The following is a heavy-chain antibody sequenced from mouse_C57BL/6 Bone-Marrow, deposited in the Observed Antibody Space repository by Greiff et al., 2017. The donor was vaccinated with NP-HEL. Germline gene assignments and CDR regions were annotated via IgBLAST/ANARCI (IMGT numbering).Heavy chain of an antibody. CDR2: IDPADSYT. V-gene: IGHV1-69*01. J-gene: IGHJ3*01. D-gene: IGHD1-1*01. CDR1: GFTFTSYW. Sequence: QVQLQQPGAELVMPGASVKLSCTASGFTFTSYWMHWVKQRPGQGLEWIGEIDPADSYTNYTQKFQGKSTVTVDKSSSTAYMQLSSLTSEDSAVNYCARLYYGAWFAYWGQGTLVTVSA. CDR3: ARLYYGAWFAY.